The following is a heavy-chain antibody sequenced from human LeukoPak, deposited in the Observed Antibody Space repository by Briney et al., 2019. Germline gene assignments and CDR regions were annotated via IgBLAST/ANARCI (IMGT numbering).Heavy chain of an antibody. J-gene: IGHJ4*02. D-gene: IGHD3-3*01. CDR1: GYTLTELS. V-gene: IGHV1-24*01. Sequence: VASVKVSCKVSGYTLTELSMHWVRQAPGKGLEWIGGFDPEDGETIYAQKFQGRVTMTEDTSTDTAYMELSSLRSEDTAVYYCATGSRFLEWLPLTGRTTYYFDYWGQGTLVTVSS. CDR3: ATGSRFLEWLPLTGRTTYYFDY. CDR2: FDPEDGET.